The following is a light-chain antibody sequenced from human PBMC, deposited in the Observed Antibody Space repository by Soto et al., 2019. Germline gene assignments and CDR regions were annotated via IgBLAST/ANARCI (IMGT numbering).Light chain of an antibody. J-gene: IGKJ4*01. CDR3: QERSGWLT. CDR1: QSVTSP. V-gene: IGKV3-11*01. CDR2: HTY. Sequence: EIVLTQSPATLSLSPGDRATLSCRANQSVTSPVAWYQQKPGQAPRLLIFHTYNRATGIPPRFSGSGSGTDFTLTISSLEPEDVAVYYCQERSGWLTFGEGTKIDVK.